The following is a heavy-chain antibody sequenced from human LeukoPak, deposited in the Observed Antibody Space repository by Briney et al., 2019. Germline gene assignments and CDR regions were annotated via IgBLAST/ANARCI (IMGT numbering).Heavy chain of an antibody. CDR2: IHYTGST. CDR3: ARGGYYGSGNDFRFDP. J-gene: IGHJ5*02. Sequence: ASETLSLTCTVSGGSINSYYWSWIRQPPGKGLECIGDIHYTGSTNYNPSLKSRVTISVDTSRNQFSLKLSSVTAADTAIYYCARGGYYGSGNDFRFDPWGQGTLVTVSS. CDR1: GGSINSYY. V-gene: IGHV4-59*01. D-gene: IGHD3-10*01.